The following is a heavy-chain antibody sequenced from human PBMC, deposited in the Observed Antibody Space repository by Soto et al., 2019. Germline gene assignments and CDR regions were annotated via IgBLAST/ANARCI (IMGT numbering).Heavy chain of an antibody. CDR2: IYYSGST. V-gene: IGHV4-59*12. CDR1: GGSISSYY. J-gene: IGHJ4*02. CDR3: ARELARDYYGSGSYFDY. Sequence: SETLSLTCTVSGGSISSYYWSWIRQPPGKGLEWIGYIYYSGSTNYNPSLKSRVTISVDRSKNQFSLKLSSVTAADTAVYYCARELARDYYGSGSYFDYWGQGTLVTVSS. D-gene: IGHD3-10*01.